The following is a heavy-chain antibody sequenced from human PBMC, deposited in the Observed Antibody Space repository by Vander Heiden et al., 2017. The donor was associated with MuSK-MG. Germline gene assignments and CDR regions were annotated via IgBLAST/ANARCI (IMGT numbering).Heavy chain of an antibody. CDR1: GSTFSDYS. J-gene: IGHJ6*02. D-gene: IGHD4-17*01. Sequence: EVLLVESGGGLVQPGGSLRVPCEVSGSTFSDYSFNWVRQAPGKGLEWVSYISSISGSTIFYADSVRGRFTTSRDNAKNAVYLELNSLSPEDTAVYYCAREPYGDDYSYYGLDVWGQGTTVTVS. CDR3: AREPYGDDYSYYGLDV. CDR2: ISSISGSTI. V-gene: IGHV3-48*04.